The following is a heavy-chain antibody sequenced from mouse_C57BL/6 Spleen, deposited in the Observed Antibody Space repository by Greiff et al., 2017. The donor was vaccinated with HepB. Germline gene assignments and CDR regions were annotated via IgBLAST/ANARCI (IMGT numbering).Heavy chain of an antibody. V-gene: IGHV1-80*01. CDR1: GYAFSSYW. CDR2: IYPGDGDT. CDR3: ASMVTTYFDV. J-gene: IGHJ1*03. D-gene: IGHD2-2*01. Sequence: VKLQESGAELVKPGASVKISCKASGYAFSSYWMNWVKQRPGKGLEWIGQIYPGDGDTNYNGKFKGKATLTADKSSSTAYMQLSSLTSEDSAVYFCASMVTTYFDVWGTGTTVTVSS.